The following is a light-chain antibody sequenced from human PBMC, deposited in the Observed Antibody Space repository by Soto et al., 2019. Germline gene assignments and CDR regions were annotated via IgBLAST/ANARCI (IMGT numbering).Light chain of an antibody. CDR2: QDR. CDR3: QAWDSSTVV. V-gene: IGLV3-1*01. Sequence: SYELTQPPSVSVSPGQTASITCSGDKLGDKYACWYQQKPGQSPVLVIYQDRKRPSGIPERFSGSNPGNTATLTISGTQAMDEADYYCQAWDSSTVVFGGGTQLTVL. J-gene: IGLJ2*01. CDR1: KLGDKY.